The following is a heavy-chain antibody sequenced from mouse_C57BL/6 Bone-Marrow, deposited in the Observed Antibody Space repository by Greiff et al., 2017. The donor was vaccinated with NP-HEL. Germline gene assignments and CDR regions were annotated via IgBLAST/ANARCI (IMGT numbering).Heavy chain of an antibody. J-gene: IGHJ3*01. CDR3: ARLGRRFAY. D-gene: IGHD4-1*01. CDR2: IYPGDGDT. V-gene: IGHV1-82*01. Sequence: QVQLKESGPELVKPGASVKISCKASGYAFSSSWMNWVKQRPGKGLEWIGRIYPGDGDTNYNGKFKGKATLTADKSSSTAYMQLSSLTSEDSAVYFCARLGRRFAYWGQGTLVTVSA. CDR1: GYAFSSSW.